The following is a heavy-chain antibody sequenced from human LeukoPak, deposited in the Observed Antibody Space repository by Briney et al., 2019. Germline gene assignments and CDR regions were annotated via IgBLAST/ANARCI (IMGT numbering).Heavy chain of an antibody. CDR2: INPNSGGT. J-gene: IGHJ4*02. CDR3: ARDPDYGDLPFDY. D-gene: IGHD4-17*01. Sequence: GASVKVSCKASGYTFTGYYMHWVRQAPGQGLEWMGRINPNSGGTNYAQKFQGRVTMARDTSISTAYMELSRLRSDDTAVYYCARDPDYGDLPFDYWGQGTLVTVSS. V-gene: IGHV1-2*06. CDR1: GYTFTGYY.